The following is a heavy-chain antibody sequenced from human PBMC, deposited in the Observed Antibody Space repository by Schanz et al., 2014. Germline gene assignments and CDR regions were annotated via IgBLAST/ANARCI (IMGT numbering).Heavy chain of an antibody. J-gene: IGHJ4*02. CDR3: ARDFHGYGPHLDY. V-gene: IGHV3-23*04. D-gene: IGHD5-12*01. CDR2: ISGSGGST. Sequence: EVQLVESGGGLIQPGGSLRLSCAASGFGFSSHSFNWVRQAPGKGLEWVSAISGSGGSTYYADSVKGRFTISRDNSKNTLFLQMNSLRAEDTAVYYCARDFHGYGPHLDYWGQGSLVTVSS. CDR1: GFGFSSHS.